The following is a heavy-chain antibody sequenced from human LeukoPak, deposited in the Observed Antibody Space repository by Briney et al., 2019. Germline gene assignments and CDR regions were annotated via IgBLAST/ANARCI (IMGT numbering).Heavy chain of an antibody. J-gene: IGHJ3*02. Sequence: TSETLSLTCTVSGGSISSGGYYWSWIRQHPGKGLEWIGYIYYSGSTYYNPSLKSRVTISVDTSMNQFSLKLTSVTAADTAVYYCAGGPITMIVSGDYAFDIWGQGTMVTVSS. V-gene: IGHV4-31*03. D-gene: IGHD3-22*01. CDR1: GGSISSGGYY. CDR2: IYYSGST. CDR3: AGGPITMIVSGDYAFDI.